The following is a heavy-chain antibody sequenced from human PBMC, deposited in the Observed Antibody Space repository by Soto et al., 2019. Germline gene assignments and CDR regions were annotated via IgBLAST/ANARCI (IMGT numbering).Heavy chain of an antibody. J-gene: IGHJ4*02. Sequence: SQTLSLTCVISGDSVSSNTAAWNWIRSSPSRGLEWLGRTYYRSKWYNDYAVSVKSRITINPDTSKNQFSLQLNSVTPEDTAVYYCARSVLGYCSSTSCYGGIDYWGQGTLVTVSS. V-gene: IGHV6-1*01. CDR2: TYYRSKWYN. D-gene: IGHD2-2*01. CDR3: ARSVLGYCSSTSCYGGIDY. CDR1: GDSVSSNTAA.